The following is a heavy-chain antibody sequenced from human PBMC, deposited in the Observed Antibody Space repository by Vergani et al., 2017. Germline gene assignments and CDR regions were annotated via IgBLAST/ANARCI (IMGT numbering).Heavy chain of an antibody. D-gene: IGHD6-19*01. Sequence: EVQLLESGGGLVQSGGSLRLSCAGSGFTFSNFGMTWVRQAPGKGLEWVSTVSADGDSTYYAESVKGRFTISRDNPKNTVHLQMNSLRAEDTAVYYCAKKWLTNEEVEYWGQGILVTVSS. J-gene: IGHJ4*02. CDR2: VSADGDST. V-gene: IGHV3-23*01. CDR1: GFTFSNFG. CDR3: AKKWLTNEEVEY.